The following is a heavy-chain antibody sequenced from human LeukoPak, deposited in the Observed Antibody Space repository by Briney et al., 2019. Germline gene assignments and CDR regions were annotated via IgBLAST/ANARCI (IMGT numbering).Heavy chain of an antibody. CDR1: GFTFSSYW. CDR2: IDSDGSST. Sequence: GVSLRLSCAASGFTFSSYWMHWVRQAPGKGLVWVSRIDSDGSSTSYADSVKGRFTISRDNAKNTLYLQMNSLRAEDTAVYYCARGYYCGGDCYSNDYWGQGTLVTVSS. CDR3: ARGYYCGGDCYSNDY. J-gene: IGHJ4*02. V-gene: IGHV3-74*01. D-gene: IGHD2-21*02.